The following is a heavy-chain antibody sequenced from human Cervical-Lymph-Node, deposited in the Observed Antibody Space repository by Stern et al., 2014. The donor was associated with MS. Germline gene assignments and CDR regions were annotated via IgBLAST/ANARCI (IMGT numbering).Heavy chain of an antibody. CDR2: IIPKFGTT. CDR3: ATTFR. D-gene: IGHD3-10*01. V-gene: IGHV1-69*12. J-gene: IGHJ4*02. Sequence: QDQLVQSGAEVKKPGSSVKVSCKASGGTFSSDVINWVRQAPGQGLDWMGGIIPKFGTTNYAQKFHGRVKITADESMTTAYMELSNLTSEDTALYYCATTFRWGQGTRIIVSS. CDR1: GGTFSSDV.